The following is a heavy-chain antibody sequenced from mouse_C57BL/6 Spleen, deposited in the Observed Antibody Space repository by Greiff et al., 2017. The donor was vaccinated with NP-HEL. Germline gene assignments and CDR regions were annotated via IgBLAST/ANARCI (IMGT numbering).Heavy chain of an antibody. CDR2: INPGSGGT. D-gene: IGHD1-1*01. CDR3: ARPGSNPFDY. J-gene: IGHJ2*01. CDR1: GYAFTNYL. Sequence: VQLQQSGAELVRPGTSVKVSCKASGYAFTNYLIEWVKQRPGQGLEWIGVINPGSGGTNYNEKFKGKATLTADKSSSTAYMQLSSLTSEDSAVYFCARPGSNPFDYWGQGTTLTVSS. V-gene: IGHV1-54*01.